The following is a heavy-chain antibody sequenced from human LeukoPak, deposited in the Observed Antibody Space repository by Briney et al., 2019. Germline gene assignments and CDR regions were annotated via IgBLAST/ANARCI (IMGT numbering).Heavy chain of an antibody. D-gene: IGHD3-10*01. CDR2: IYTSGST. V-gene: IGHV4-4*07. Sequence: SETLSLTCTVSGGSISSYYWSWIRQPAAKGLEWIGRIYTSGSTNYNPSLTSRVTMSVDTSKNQFSLKLSSVTAADTAVYYCARTVGDGSGSYLYYYYYMDVWGKGTTVTVS. J-gene: IGHJ6*03. CDR3: ARTVGDGSGSYLYYYYYMDV. CDR1: GGSISSYY.